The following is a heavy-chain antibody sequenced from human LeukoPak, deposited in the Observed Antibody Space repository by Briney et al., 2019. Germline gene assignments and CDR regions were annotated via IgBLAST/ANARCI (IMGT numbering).Heavy chain of an antibody. D-gene: IGHD3-3*01. CDR2: IYPGDSDT. V-gene: IGHV5-51*01. Sequence: GESLKISCKGSGYSFTSYWIGWVRQMPGKGLEWMGIIYPGDSDTRYSPSFQGRVTISADKSISTAYLQWSSLKASDTAMYYCARRKYYDFWSGLIDYWGQGTLVTVSS. J-gene: IGHJ4*02. CDR3: ARRKYYDFWSGLIDY. CDR1: GYSFTSYW.